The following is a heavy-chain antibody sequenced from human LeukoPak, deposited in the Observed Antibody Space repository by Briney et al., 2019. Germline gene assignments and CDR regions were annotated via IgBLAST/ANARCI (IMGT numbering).Heavy chain of an antibody. D-gene: IGHD3-3*01. CDR1: GGSISSSSYY. J-gene: IGHJ4*02. CDR3: ASRMYYDFWSGYYPFDY. V-gene: IGHV4-39*07. CDR2: IYYSGST. Sequence: PSETLSLTCTVSGGSISSSSYYWGWIRQPPGKGLEWIGSIYYSGSTYYNPSLKSRVTISVDTSKNQFSLKLSSVTAADTAVYYCASRMYYDFWSGYYPFDYWGQGTLVTVSS.